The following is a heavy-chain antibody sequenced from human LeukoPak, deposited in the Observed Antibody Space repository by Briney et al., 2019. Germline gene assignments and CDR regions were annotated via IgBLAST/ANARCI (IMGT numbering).Heavy chain of an antibody. CDR1: GYTFTGYY. Sequence: ASVKVSCKASGYTFTGYYMHWARQAPGQGLEWMGWINPNSGGTNYAQKFQGRVTMTRDTSISTAYMELSRLRSDDTAMYYCARVADGSGWSYYFDYWGQGTLVTVSS. V-gene: IGHV1-2*02. D-gene: IGHD6-19*01. J-gene: IGHJ4*02. CDR3: ARVADGSGWSYYFDY. CDR2: INPNSGGT.